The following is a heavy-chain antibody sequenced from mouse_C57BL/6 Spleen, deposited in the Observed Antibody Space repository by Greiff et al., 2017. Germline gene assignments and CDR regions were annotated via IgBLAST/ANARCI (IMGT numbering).Heavy chain of an antibody. V-gene: IGHV5-6*02. D-gene: IGHD2-5*01. Sequence: DVMLVESGGDLVKPGGSLKLSCAASGFTFSSYGMSWVRQTPDKRLEWVATISSGGSYTYYPDSVKGRFTISRDNAKNTLYLQMSSLKSEDTAMYYCARHSDYSNYGGYFDYWGQGTTLTVSS. CDR3: ARHSDYSNYGGYFDY. J-gene: IGHJ2*01. CDR1: GFTFSSYG. CDR2: ISSGGSYT.